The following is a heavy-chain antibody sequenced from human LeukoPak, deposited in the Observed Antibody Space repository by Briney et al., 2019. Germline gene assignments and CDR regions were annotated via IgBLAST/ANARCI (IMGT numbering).Heavy chain of an antibody. V-gene: IGHV4-59*01. J-gene: IGHJ3*02. CDR3: ARDATKNDAFDI. CDR1: GGSISSYY. Sequence: PSETLSLTCTVSGGSISSYYWSWIRQPPGKGLEWIGYIYYSGSTNYNPSLKSRVTISVDTSKNQFSLKLSSVTAADTAVYYCARDATKNDAFDIRGQGTMVTVSS. CDR2: IYYSGST.